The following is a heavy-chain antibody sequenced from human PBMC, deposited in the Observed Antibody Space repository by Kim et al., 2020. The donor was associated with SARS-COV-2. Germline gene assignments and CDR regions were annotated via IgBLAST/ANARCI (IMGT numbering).Heavy chain of an antibody. V-gene: IGHV1-18*01. Sequence: ASVKVSCKASGYIFTNYGISWIRQAPGQSLEWMGWISGHNGNTDYAPKFQGRVTVTTDTATSTVYMELRSLKSDDTAMYYCASDHGVSSGQLLDNDSFDIWDQGSLVTVSS. CDR3: ASDHGVSSGQLLDNDSFDI. CDR2: ISGHNGNT. J-gene: IGHJ3*02. D-gene: IGHD3-10*01. CDR1: GYIFTNYG.